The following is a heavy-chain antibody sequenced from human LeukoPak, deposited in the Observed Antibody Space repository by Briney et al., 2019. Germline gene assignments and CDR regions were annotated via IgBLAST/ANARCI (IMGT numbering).Heavy chain of an antibody. CDR3: TRGDNAEFLQH. Sequence: ASVKVSCKASGYTFTGYYMHWVRQAPGQGLEWMGWINPDSGGTNYAQKFLGRLTMTRDTSISTAYMELSRVTSDDTAVYYCTRGDNAEFLQHWGQGTLVTVSS. CDR1: GYTFTGYY. D-gene: IGHD2-21*02. J-gene: IGHJ1*01. V-gene: IGHV1-2*02. CDR2: INPDSGGT.